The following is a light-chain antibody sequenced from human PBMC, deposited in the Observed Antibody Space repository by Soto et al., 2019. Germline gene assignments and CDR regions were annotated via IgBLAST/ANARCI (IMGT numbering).Light chain of an antibody. J-gene: IGKJ1*01. Sequence: DIQMTQSPSTLSPSVGDRVTITCRASQSISSWLAWYQQKPGKAPKLLIYDASSLASGVPSRFTGSGSGTEFTLTISSLQPDDFATYYCQQYNSYSTWTFGQGTKVDIK. V-gene: IGKV1-5*01. CDR1: QSISSW. CDR2: DAS. CDR3: QQYNSYSTWT.